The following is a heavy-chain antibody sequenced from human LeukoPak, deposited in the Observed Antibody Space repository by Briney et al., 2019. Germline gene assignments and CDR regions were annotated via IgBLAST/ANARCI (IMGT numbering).Heavy chain of an antibody. J-gene: IGHJ3*02. CDR2: IYTSGST. CDR1: GGSISSYY. D-gene: IGHD1-14*01. CDR3: ARVGRGWDLTPEYAFDI. Sequence: SETLSLTCAVAGGSISSYYWRWIRQPAGKGLEWIGRIYTSGSTNYNPSLKRRVTMSVDTSKNQFSLKLSSVTAADTAMYYCARVGRGWDLTPEYAFDIWGQGTMVTVSS. V-gene: IGHV4-4*07.